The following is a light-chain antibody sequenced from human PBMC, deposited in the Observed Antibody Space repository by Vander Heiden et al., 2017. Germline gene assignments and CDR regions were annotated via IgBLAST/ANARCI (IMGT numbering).Light chain of an antibody. J-gene: IGKJ4*01. CDR2: GAS. CDR1: QSVLYSTNNNNY. CDR3: QQYYTTPLT. Sequence: DIVITPSPDSLAVSLCESATLNCKSSQSVLYSTNNNNYLDWYQQKPGQPPRLLIYGASTRESGVPDRFSGSGSGTDFTLTISSLQAEDVAVYYCQQYYTTPLTFGGGTRVQIK. V-gene: IGKV4-1*01.